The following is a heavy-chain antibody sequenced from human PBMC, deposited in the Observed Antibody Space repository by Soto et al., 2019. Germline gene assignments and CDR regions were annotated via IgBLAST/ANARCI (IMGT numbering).Heavy chain of an antibody. CDR3: AIRSGFSHYGMDV. D-gene: IGHD4-17*01. CDR1: GFTFSSYA. J-gene: IGHJ6*02. CDR2: ISGSGGST. Sequence: EVQLLESGGGLVQPGGSLRLSCAASGFTFSSYAMSWVRQAPGKGLEWVSAISGSGGSTYYADSVKGRFTISRDNSKNTLYLQMNSLRAEDTAVYYCAIRSGFSHYGMDVWGQGTTVTVSS. V-gene: IGHV3-23*01.